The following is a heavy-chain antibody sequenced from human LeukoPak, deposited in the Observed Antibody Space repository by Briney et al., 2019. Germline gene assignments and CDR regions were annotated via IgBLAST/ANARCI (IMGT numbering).Heavy chain of an antibody. Sequence: SETLSLTCTVSGGSISSYYWSWIRQPPGKGLEWIGYIYYSGSTNYNPSLKSRVTISVDTSKNQVSLELSSVTAADTAVYYCARLTVASDAFDIWGQGTMVTVSS. CDR1: GGSISSYY. CDR3: ARLTVASDAFDI. V-gene: IGHV4-59*01. CDR2: IYYSGST. J-gene: IGHJ3*02. D-gene: IGHD2-15*01.